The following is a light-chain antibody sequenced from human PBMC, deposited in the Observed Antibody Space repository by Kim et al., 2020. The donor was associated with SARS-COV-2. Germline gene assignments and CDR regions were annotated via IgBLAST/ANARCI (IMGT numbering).Light chain of an antibody. V-gene: IGLV3-21*04. Sequence: APGKTARSTCGGNNIGSKSVHWYQQKPGQAPVRVIYYDSDRPSGIPERFSGANSGNTATLTISRVEAGDEADYYCQVWDSSSDHWVFGGGTQLTVL. J-gene: IGLJ3*02. CDR1: NIGSKS. CDR2: YDS. CDR3: QVWDSSSDHWV.